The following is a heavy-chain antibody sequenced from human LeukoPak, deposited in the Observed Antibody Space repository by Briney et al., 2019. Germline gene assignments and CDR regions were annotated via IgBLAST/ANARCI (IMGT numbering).Heavy chain of an antibody. Sequence: SETLSLTCTVSGGSISSGSYYWSWIRQPAGKGLERIGRIYTSGSTNYNPSLKSRVTMSVDTSKNQFSLKLSSVTAADTAVYYCARDTYYYDSSGYYTFDYWGQGTLVTVSS. CDR2: IYTSGST. J-gene: IGHJ4*02. CDR3: ARDTYYYDSSGYYTFDY. CDR1: GGSISSGSYY. D-gene: IGHD3-22*01. V-gene: IGHV4-61*02.